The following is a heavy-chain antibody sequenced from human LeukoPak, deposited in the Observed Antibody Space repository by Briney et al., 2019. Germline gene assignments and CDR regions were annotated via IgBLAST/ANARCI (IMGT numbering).Heavy chain of an antibody. D-gene: IGHD4-17*01. CDR1: GFTFSSYS. J-gene: IGHJ4*02. Sequence: GGSLRLSCAASGFTFSSYSMNWVRQAPGKGLEWVSCISSSSSYIYCADSVKGRFTISRDNSKNTLYLQMNSLRAEDTAVYYCAKFRFYGDLDYWGQGTLVTVSS. V-gene: IGHV3-21*04. CDR3: AKFRFYGDLDY. CDR2: ISSSSSYI.